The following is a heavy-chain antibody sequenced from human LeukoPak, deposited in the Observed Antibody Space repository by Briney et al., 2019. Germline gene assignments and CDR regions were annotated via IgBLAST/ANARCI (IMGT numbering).Heavy chain of an antibody. CDR3: ARTIGGYDFWSGYPSYYYYMDV. D-gene: IGHD3-3*01. CDR1: GGSISSYY. J-gene: IGHJ6*03. CDR2: IYYSGST. V-gene: IGHV4-59*01. Sequence: PSETLSLTFTVSGGSISSYYWSWIRQPPGKGLEWIGYIYYSGSTNYNPSLKSRVTISVDTSKNQFSLKLSSVTAADTAVYYCARTIGGYDFWSGYPSYYYYMDVWGKGTTVTVSS.